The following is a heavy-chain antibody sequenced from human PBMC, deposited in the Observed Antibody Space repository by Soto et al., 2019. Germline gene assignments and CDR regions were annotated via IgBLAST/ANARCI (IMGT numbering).Heavy chain of an antibody. CDR3: ARKVGDDYIWGSYWYFDY. CDR1: GYTFTSYG. Sequence: GASVKVSCKASGYTFTSYGISWVRQAPGQGLEWMGWISAYNGNTNYAQKLQGRVTMTTDTSTSTAYMELRSLRSDDTAVYYCARKVGDDYIWGSYWYFDYWGQGTLVTVSS. J-gene: IGHJ4*02. D-gene: IGHD3-16*01. CDR2: ISAYNGNT. V-gene: IGHV1-18*01.